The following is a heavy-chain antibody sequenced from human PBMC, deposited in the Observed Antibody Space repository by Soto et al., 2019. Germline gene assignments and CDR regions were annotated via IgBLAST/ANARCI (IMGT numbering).Heavy chain of an antibody. Sequence: EVQLLESGGGLVQPGGSLRLSCAASGFTFSSYAMSWVRQAPGKGLEWVSAISGSGGSTYYADSVKGRFTISRDNSKNTLYMQMNSLRAEDTAVYYCAKDSSSYYYYGMDVWGQGTTVTVSS. CDR1: GFTFSSYA. CDR3: AKDSSSYYYYGMDV. CDR2: ISGSGGST. V-gene: IGHV3-23*01. D-gene: IGHD6-13*01. J-gene: IGHJ6*02.